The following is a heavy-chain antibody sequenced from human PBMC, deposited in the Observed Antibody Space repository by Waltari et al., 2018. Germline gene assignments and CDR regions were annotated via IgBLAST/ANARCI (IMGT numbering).Heavy chain of an antibody. CDR1: GFTFSSYS. CDR3: ARAWGVVPIRYYFDY. CDR2: ISSSSSYI. D-gene: IGHD3-10*01. J-gene: IGHJ4*02. Sequence: EVQLVESGGGLVKPGGSLRLSCAASGFTFSSYSLTWVRQAPGKGLEWVSSISSSSSYIYYADSVKGRFTISRDNAKNSLYLQMNSLRAEDTAVYYCARAWGVVPIRYYFDYWGQGTLVTVSS. V-gene: IGHV3-21*01.